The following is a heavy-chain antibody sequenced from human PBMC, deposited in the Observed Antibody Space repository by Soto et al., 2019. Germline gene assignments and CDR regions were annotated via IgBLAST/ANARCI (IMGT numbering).Heavy chain of an antibody. J-gene: IGHJ4*02. CDR3: ARDRSGFGYFDY. CDR2: IYYSGST. Sequence: QVQLQESGPGLVKPSQTLSLTCTVSGGSISSGGYYWSWIRQHPGKGLEWIGYIYYSGSTYYYPSLRSRVTISVDTSNNQFSLKLSSVTAADTAVYYCARDRSGFGYFDYWGQGTLVTVSS. V-gene: IGHV4-31*03. CDR1: GGSISSGGYY. D-gene: IGHD3-3*01.